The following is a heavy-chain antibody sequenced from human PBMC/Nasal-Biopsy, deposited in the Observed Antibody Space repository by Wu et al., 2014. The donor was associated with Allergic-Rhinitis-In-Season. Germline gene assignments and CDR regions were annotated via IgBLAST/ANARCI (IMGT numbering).Heavy chain of an antibody. CDR3: AREMGATFM. V-gene: IGHV4-39*02. CDR2: IHSRGNT. CDR1: GDSISTSRYY. Sequence: TLSLTCSVSGDSISTSRYYWGWIRQPPGKGLEWIGTIHSRGNTYYKTSLKSRVTISVDTSKKQFSLRLSSATAADTAVYYCAREMGATFMWGQGTPGHRLL. J-gene: IGHJ4*02. D-gene: IGHD1-26*01.